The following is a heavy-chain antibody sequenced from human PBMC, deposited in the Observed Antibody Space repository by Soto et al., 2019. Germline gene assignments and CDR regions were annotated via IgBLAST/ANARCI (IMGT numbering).Heavy chain of an antibody. J-gene: IGHJ6*02. CDR2: ISAYNGNT. V-gene: IGHV1-18*01. D-gene: IGHD3-9*01. CDR1: GYTFTSYG. Sequence: SVKVSCKASGYTFTSYGISWVRQAPGQGLEWMGWISAYNGNTNYAQKLQGRVTMTTDTSTSTAYMELRSLRSDDTAVYYCARDTYYDILTGYSMVEYYYYGMDVWGQGTTVTVS. CDR3: ARDTYYDILTGYSMVEYYYYGMDV.